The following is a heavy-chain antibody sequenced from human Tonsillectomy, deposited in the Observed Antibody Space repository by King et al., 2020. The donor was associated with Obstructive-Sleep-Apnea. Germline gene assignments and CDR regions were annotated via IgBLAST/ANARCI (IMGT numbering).Heavy chain of an antibody. V-gene: IGHV3-23*04. J-gene: IGHJ4*02. CDR3: AKEGGGSGVYWVDS. D-gene: IGHD3-10*01. CDR2: INTRGTT. CDR1: GFTFSSYG. Sequence: VQLVESGGGMAQPGGSLRLSCAASGFTFSSYGISWVRQAPGKGLEWVSAINTRGTTFYAGSVRGRFTISRDNSKYTVNLQVNSLRAEDTALYYCAKEGGGSGVYWVDSWGQGTLVTVSS.